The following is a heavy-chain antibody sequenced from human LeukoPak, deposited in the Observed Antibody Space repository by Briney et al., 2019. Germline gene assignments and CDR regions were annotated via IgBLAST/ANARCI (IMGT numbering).Heavy chain of an antibody. CDR2: IYYSGST. D-gene: IGHD4-17*01. CDR1: HGSISSSGYY. Sequence: SETLSLTCTLSHGSISSSGYYWGWIRQPPGKGLEWIGSIYYSGSTYYNPSLKSRVTISVDTSKNQFSLKLSSVTAADTAMYFCARQGYADFSSRPFDYWGQGTLVTVSS. J-gene: IGHJ4*02. CDR3: ARQGYADFSSRPFDY. V-gene: IGHV4-39*01.